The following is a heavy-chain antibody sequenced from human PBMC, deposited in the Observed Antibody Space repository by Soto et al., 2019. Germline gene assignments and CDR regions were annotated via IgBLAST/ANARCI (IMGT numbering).Heavy chain of an antibody. Sequence: EVQLLESGGGLVQPGGSLRLSCAASGFSFSSYAMSWVRQAPGKGLEWVSTNSIGGDSTHYADSVKGRFTISRDNSKNTLSLQMNSLRAEDTAVYYCVKGYTTFDYWGQGTLVTVSS. D-gene: IGHD1-20*01. V-gene: IGHV3-23*01. CDR3: VKGYTTFDY. CDR1: GFSFSSYA. CDR2: NSIGGDST. J-gene: IGHJ4*02.